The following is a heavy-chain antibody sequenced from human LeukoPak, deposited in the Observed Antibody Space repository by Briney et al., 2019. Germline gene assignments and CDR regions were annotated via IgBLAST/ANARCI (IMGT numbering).Heavy chain of an antibody. CDR1: GYTLTELS. Sequence: GASVTVSCKVSGYTLTELSMHWVRQAPGKGLEWMGGFDPEDGETIYAQKFQGRVTMTEDTSTDTAYMELSSLRSEDTAVYYCATKNWNDVYFDYWGQGTLVTVSS. V-gene: IGHV1-24*01. J-gene: IGHJ4*02. CDR3: ATKNWNDVYFDY. D-gene: IGHD1-1*01. CDR2: FDPEDGET.